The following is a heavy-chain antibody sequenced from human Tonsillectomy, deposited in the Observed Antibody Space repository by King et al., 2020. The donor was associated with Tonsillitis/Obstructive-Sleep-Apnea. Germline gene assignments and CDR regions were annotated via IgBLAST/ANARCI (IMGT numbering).Heavy chain of an antibody. CDR3: ARLDCSSTSCYKALGWFDP. Sequence: QLQESGPGLVKPSETLSLTCTVSGGSISSSSYYWGWIRQPPGKGLEWIGSIYYSGSTYYNPSLKSRVTISVDTSKNQFSLKLSSVTAADTAVYYCARLDCSSTSCYKALGWFDPWGQGTLVTVSS. D-gene: IGHD2-2*02. J-gene: IGHJ5*02. V-gene: IGHV4-39*01. CDR1: GGSISSSSYY. CDR2: IYYSGST.